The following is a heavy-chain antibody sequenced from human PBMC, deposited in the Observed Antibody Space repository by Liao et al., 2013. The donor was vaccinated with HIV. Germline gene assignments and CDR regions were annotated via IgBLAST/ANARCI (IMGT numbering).Heavy chain of an antibody. CDR3: ARGGGYYYDSSGYYPYDY. Sequence: QVQLQESGPGLVKPSQTLSLTCTVSGGSLNSDDFYYWSWIRQPPGKGLEWVGYTHHRGYTYYSPSLKSRLTVSMDTSKNQFYLNLTSVTAADTAVYYCARGGGYYYDSSGYYPYDYWGQGTLVTVSS. D-gene: IGHD3-22*01. V-gene: IGHV4-30-4*08. CDR2: THHRGYT. J-gene: IGHJ4*02. CDR1: GGSLNSDDFYY.